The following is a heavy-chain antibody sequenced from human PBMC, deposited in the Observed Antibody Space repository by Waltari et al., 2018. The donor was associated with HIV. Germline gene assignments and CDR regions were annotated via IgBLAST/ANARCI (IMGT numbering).Heavy chain of an antibody. D-gene: IGHD6-6*01. CDR2: INTDTGNP. Sequence: QVQLVQSGSELKKPGASVRVSCKASGYSIPSHALTWVRQAPGQGLEWMGWINTDTGNPTYAPGFTGRFVFSVDSTVRTAYLQISSLMVDDTAVYYCARTLVSSGLVRFDPWGQGTLVTVSS. J-gene: IGHJ5*02. CDR1: GYSIPSHA. CDR3: ARTLVSSGLVRFDP. V-gene: IGHV7-4-1*02.